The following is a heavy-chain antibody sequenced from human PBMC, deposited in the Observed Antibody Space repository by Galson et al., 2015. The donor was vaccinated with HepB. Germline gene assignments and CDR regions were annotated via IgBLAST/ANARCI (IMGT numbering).Heavy chain of an antibody. D-gene: IGHD2-21*01. CDR2: VSCDGSGQ. J-gene: IGHJ4*02. CDR3: AGLGYCGGFCFSDY. V-gene: IGHV3-30*03. Sequence: SLRLSCAASGFSFNNYVMPWVRQAPGKGLEWVALVSCDGSGQLYADSAQGRFTISRDNSKYMMSLQMNSLRPEDTDMYYCAGLGYCGGFCFSDYWGQGTLVTVSS. CDR1: GFSFNNYV.